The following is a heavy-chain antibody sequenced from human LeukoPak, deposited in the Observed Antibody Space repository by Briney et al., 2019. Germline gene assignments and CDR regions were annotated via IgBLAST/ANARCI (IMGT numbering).Heavy chain of an antibody. D-gene: IGHD4-17*01. J-gene: IGHJ4*02. V-gene: IGHV3-74*01. CDR1: GFTFDDYA. CDR2: TNPDGSST. CDR3: AGSTVNFDY. Sequence: PGRSLRLSCVASGFTFDDYAMHWVRQAPGKGLEWVSRTNPDGSSTSYADSVKGRFTISRDNAKNTLYLQMNSLRAEDTAVYYCAGSTVNFDYWGQGTLVTVSS.